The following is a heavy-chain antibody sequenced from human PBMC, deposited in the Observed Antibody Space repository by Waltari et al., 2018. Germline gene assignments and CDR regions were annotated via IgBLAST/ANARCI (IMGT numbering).Heavy chain of an antibody. V-gene: IGHV3-74*03. Sequence: EVQLVESGGGLVQPGGSLRLSCAASGFTVSRDWMYWVRQAPGKGLVWVSRINSGGSNTMYAESVKGRFTISRDNAKNTVYLQMNSLRGEDTAVYYCARGITGTADLWGQGTLVTVSS. CDR3: ARGITGTADL. J-gene: IGHJ5*02. D-gene: IGHD1-20*01. CDR2: INSGGSNT. CDR1: GFTVSRDW.